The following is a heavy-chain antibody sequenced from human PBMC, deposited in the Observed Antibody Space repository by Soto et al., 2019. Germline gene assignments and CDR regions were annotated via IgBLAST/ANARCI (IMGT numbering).Heavy chain of an antibody. D-gene: IGHD3-3*01. V-gene: IGHV1-3*01. CDR1: GYTFTSYA. Sequence: WASVKVSCKASGYTFTSYAMHWVRQAPGQRLEWMGWINAGNGNTKYSQKFQGRVTITRDTSASTAYMELSSLRSEDTAVYYCARGLNYDFWSGFQLRFDYWGQGTLVTVSS. CDR2: INAGNGNT. J-gene: IGHJ4*02. CDR3: ARGLNYDFWSGFQLRFDY.